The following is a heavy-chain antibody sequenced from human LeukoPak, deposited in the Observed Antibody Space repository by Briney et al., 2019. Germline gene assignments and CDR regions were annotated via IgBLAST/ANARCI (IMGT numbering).Heavy chain of an antibody. J-gene: IGHJ6*03. CDR1: GFSFRGYG. D-gene: IGHD4-23*01. CDR3: ARGRGGCTDHYYMDV. Sequence: GGSLRLSCVASGFSFRGYGMHWVRQAPGKGLEWVALIWYDGSQEYYADPVKGRFTISRDNSKNTVSLQMNSLGGEDTAVYYCARGRGGCTDHYYMDVWGKGTTVTVSS. CDR2: IWYDGSQE. V-gene: IGHV3-33*01.